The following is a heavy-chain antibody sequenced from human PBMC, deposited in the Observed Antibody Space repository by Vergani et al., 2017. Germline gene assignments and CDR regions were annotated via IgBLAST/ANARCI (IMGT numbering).Heavy chain of an antibody. CDR3: ARLYSSSWFDYYYYGMDV. D-gene: IGHD6-13*01. J-gene: IGHJ6*02. V-gene: IGHV3-66*02. Sequence: EVQLVESGGGLVQPGGSLRLSCAASGFTVSSNYMSWVRQAPGKGLEWVSVIYSGGSTYYADSVKGRFTISRDNSKNTLYLQMNSLRAEDTAVYYCARLYSSSWFDYYYYGMDVWGQGTTVTVSS. CDR1: GFTVSSNY. CDR2: IYSGGST.